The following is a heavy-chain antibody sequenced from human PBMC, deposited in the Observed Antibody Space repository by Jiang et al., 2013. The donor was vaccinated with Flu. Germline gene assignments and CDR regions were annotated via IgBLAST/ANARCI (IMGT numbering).Heavy chain of an antibody. V-gene: IGHV5-51*01. Sequence: SLKISCKGSGYSFTSYWIGWVRQMPGKGLEWMGIIYPGDSDTRYSPSFQGQVTISADKSISTAYLQWSSLKASDTAMYYCARHVGDDYGDYWYFDLWGRGTLVTVSS. J-gene: IGHJ2*01. D-gene: IGHD4-17*01. CDR3: ARHVGDDYGDYWYFDL. CDR2: IYPGDSDT. CDR1: GYSFTSYW.